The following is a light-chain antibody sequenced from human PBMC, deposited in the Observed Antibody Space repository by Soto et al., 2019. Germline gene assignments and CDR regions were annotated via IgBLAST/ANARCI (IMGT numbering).Light chain of an antibody. V-gene: IGKV1-5*03. CDR2: QAS. CDR3: QQYNSHWT. CDR1: QGISNR. Sequence: DVQMTQSPSTLSASVGDRVTITCRASQGISNRLAWYQQTPGKAPKLLIYQASSLKSGVPSRCGGSGSGPEFTLTITSLQPDDFATYYCQQYNSHWTSGQGTKVEIK. J-gene: IGKJ1*01.